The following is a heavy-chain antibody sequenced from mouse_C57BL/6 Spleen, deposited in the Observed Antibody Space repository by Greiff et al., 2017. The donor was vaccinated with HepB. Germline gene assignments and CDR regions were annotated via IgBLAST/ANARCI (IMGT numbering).Heavy chain of an antibody. D-gene: IGHD1-1*01. CDR3: ASITTVDWYFDV. J-gene: IGHJ1*03. CDR2: IWSGGST. V-gene: IGHV2-2*01. CDR1: GFSLTSYG. Sequence: QVQLKESGPGLVQPSQSLSITCTVSGFSLTSYGVHWVRQSPGKGLEWLGVIWSGGSTDYNAAFISRLSISKDNSKSQVFFKMNSLQADDTAIYYCASITTVDWYFDVWGTGTTVTVSS.